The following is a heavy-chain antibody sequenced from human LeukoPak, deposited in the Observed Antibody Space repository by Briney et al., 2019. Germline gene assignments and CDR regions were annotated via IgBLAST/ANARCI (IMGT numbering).Heavy chain of an antibody. V-gene: IGHV1-46*01. Sequence: ASVKVSCKASGYTFTSYYMHWVRQAPGHGLEWMGIINPSGGSTSYAQKFQGRVTMTTDTSTSTAYMELRSLRSDDTAVYYCARDMSVLGGLAAYWGQGTLVTVSS. J-gene: IGHJ4*02. CDR2: INPSGGST. CDR3: ARDMSVLGGLAAY. CDR1: GYTFTSYY. D-gene: IGHD6-25*01.